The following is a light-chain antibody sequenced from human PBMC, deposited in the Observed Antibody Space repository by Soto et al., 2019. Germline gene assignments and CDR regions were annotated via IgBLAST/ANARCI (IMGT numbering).Light chain of an antibody. CDR3: LSHTGSRTL. CDR1: SSDVGDYNY. CDR2: EVT. V-gene: IGLV2-14*01. J-gene: IGLJ3*02. Sequence: QSVLTQPASVSGSPGQSITISCTGASSDVGDYNYVSWYQEHPGQVPKLIIFEVTTRPSGVSDRFSGSRSGNTASLTISWLQAEDDADYYCLSHTGSRTLFGGGTKLTVL.